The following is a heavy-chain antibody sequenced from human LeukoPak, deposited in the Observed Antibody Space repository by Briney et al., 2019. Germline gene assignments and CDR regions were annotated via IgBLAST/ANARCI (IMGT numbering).Heavy chain of an antibody. J-gene: IGHJ6*03. CDR1: GYNFTGYY. Sequence: ASVKVPCKASGYNFTGYYMHWVRQAPGQGREWMGWINPNSGGTNYAQKFQGRVTMTRDTSISTAYMELSRLRPDDTAVYYCARAVAGRNYYYYYMDVWGKGTTVTISS. V-gene: IGHV1-2*02. D-gene: IGHD6-19*01. CDR3: ARAVAGRNYYYYYMDV. CDR2: INPNSGGT.